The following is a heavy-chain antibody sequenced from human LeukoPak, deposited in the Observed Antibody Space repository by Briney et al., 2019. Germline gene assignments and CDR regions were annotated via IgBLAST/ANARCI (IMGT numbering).Heavy chain of an antibody. J-gene: IGHJ5*02. CDR3: AGVASVAATADHVSWFDP. V-gene: IGHV1-69*13. Sequence: SVKVSCKASGGTFSRYAISCVRQAPAQGLEWMGGIIPIFGTANYAQKFQGRVSITADESTSTAYMELSSLRSEDTTVYYCAGVASVAATADHVSWFDPWGQGTLVTVSS. CDR1: GGTFSRYA. D-gene: IGHD2-15*01. CDR2: IIPIFGTA.